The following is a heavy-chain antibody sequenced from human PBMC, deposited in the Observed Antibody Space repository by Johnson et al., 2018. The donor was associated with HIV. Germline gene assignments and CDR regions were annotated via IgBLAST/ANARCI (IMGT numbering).Heavy chain of an antibody. D-gene: IGHD1-26*01. CDR1: GFTFSNYA. CDR2: IRYDGNNK. J-gene: IGHJ3*02. Sequence: QVQLVESGRGVVQPGRSLRLSCAASGFTFSNYAMHWVRQAPGKGLEWVAVIRYDGNNKYYTDSVKGRFTISRDNSKNTLYLQMNSLRAEDTAVYYCAKDLTSFIVGANDAFDIWGQGTMVTVSS. V-gene: IGHV3-30*02. CDR3: AKDLTSFIVGANDAFDI.